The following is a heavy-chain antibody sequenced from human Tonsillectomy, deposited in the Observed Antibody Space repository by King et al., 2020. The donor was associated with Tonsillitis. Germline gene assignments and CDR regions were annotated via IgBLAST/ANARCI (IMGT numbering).Heavy chain of an antibody. J-gene: IGHJ3*02. CDR3: TIDIRGAFYI. D-gene: IGHD3-9*01. V-gene: IGHV3-15*01. CDR1: GFTFSNAW. Sequence: VQLVESGGGLVKPGGSLRLSCAASGFTFSNAWMSWVRQAPGKGLEWGGRIKSKTDGGTTDYAAPVKGRFTISRDDSKNTLYLQMNSLKTEDTAVYYCTIDIRGAFYIWGQGTMVTVSS. CDR2: IKSKTDGGTT.